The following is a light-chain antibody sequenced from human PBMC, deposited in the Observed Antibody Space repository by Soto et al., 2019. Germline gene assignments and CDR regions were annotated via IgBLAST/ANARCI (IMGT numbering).Light chain of an antibody. Sequence: DIQLTQSPSFLSASVGDRVTITCRASQGISSYLAWYQQKPGEAPKLLIYGASTLQSGVPSRFRGSGSGTDFTLTISSLQHEDFATYYCQQINTYPLTFGGGTKVDIK. CDR1: QGISSY. CDR2: GAS. V-gene: IGKV1-9*01. J-gene: IGKJ4*01. CDR3: QQINTYPLT.